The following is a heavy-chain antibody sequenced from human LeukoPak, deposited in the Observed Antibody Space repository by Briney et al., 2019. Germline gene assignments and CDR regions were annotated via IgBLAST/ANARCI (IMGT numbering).Heavy chain of an antibody. Sequence: PGGSLRLSCGASGFTFSSYAMSWVRQAPGKGLEWVSAISGSGGSTYYADSVKGRFTISRDNSKNTLYLQMNSLRAEDTAVYYCAKDLIPLDYDILTCMDVWGQGTTVTVSS. V-gene: IGHV3-23*01. CDR2: ISGSGGST. CDR1: GFTFSSYA. J-gene: IGHJ6*02. D-gene: IGHD3-9*01. CDR3: AKDLIPLDYDILTCMDV.